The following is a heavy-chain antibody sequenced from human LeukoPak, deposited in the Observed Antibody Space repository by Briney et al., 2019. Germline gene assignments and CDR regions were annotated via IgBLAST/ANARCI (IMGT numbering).Heavy chain of an antibody. D-gene: IGHD1-14*01. Sequence: GGSLILSCAASGFTFSSYEMNWVRQAPGKGLEWVANIKEDGKKIYQVDSLKGRFTISRDNAKNSLFLQMNSLRVEDTAIYYCARGQNWNHDFWGQGTLVTVSS. J-gene: IGHJ4*02. CDR2: IKEDGKKI. CDR1: GFTFSSYE. CDR3: ARGQNWNHDF. V-gene: IGHV3-7*01.